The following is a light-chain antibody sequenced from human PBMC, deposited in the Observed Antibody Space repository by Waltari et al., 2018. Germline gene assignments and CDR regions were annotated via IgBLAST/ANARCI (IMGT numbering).Light chain of an antibody. CDR3: QQYGFSPEYT. CDR2: GAS. CDR1: QSVSSNY. Sequence: EIVLTQYPGTLSLSPGERATLSCRASQSVSSNYLAWYQQKPGQAPRLLISGASSRATGVPDRFNGSGSGTDFTLTISRLEPEDFAMYYCQQYGFSPEYTFGQGTKLEIK. V-gene: IGKV3-20*01. J-gene: IGKJ2*01.